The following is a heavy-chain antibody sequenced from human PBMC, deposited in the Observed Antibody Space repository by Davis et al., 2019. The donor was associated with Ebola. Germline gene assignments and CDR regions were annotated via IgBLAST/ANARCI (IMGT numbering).Heavy chain of an antibody. CDR1: GFIFSSYS. D-gene: IGHD2-2*01. J-gene: IGHJ6*02. CDR3: ARLKIRSTDVRYYYYGMDV. Sequence: GESLKISCAASGFIFSSYSMNWVRQAPGKGLEWVSFISSSSSYIYYADSVKGRFTISRDNAKNSLYLQMNSLRAEDTAVYYCARLKIRSTDVRYYYYGMDVWGQGTTVTVSS. CDR2: ISSSSSYI. V-gene: IGHV3-21*01.